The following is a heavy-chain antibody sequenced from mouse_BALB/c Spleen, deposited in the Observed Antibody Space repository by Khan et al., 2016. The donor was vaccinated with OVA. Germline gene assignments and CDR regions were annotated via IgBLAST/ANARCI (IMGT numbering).Heavy chain of an antibody. Sequence: EVELVESGGDLVKPGGSLKLSCAASGFTFSTYGMSWVRQTPDKRLEWVATVSTGGGYTYYPDSVKGRFTISRDTAKNILYLQMSSLKSEDTAMFDGARLAYYYGGEGFAYWGQGTLVTVPA. CDR3: ARLAYYYGGEGFAY. D-gene: IGHD1-1*02. V-gene: IGHV5-6*01. J-gene: IGHJ3*01. CDR1: GFTFSTYG. CDR2: VSTGGGYT.